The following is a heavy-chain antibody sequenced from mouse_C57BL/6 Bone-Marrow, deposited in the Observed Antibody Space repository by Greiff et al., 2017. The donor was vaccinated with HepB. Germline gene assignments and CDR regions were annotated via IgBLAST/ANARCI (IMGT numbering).Heavy chain of an antibody. Sequence: VKVVESGAELMKPGASVKLSCKATGFTFTGYWIEWVKQRPGHGPEWIGEILPGSGSTNYNEKFKGKATFTADTSSNTAYMQLSSLTTEDSAIYYCASQGGSFNWAWFAYWGQGTLVTVSA. V-gene: IGHV1-9*01. J-gene: IGHJ3*01. CDR3: ASQGGSFNWAWFAY. CDR2: ILPGSGST. CDR1: GFTFTGYW. D-gene: IGHD4-1*02.